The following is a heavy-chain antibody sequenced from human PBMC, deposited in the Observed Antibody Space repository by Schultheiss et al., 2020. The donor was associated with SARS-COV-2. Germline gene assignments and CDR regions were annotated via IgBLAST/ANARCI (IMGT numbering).Heavy chain of an antibody. CDR3: AREDHDFWSGYYYYYGMDV. V-gene: IGHV3-33*08. J-gene: IGHJ6*02. CDR1: GFSFTSAW. Sequence: GGSLRLSCAASGFSFTSAWMNWVRQAPGKGLEWVAVIWYDGSNKYYADSVKGRFTISRDNSKNTLYLQMNSLRAEDTAVYYCAREDHDFWSGYYYYYGMDVWGQGTTVTVSS. D-gene: IGHD3-3*01. CDR2: IWYDGSNK.